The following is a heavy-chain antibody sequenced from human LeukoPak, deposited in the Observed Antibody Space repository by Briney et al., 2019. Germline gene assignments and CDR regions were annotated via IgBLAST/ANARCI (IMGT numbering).Heavy chain of an antibody. CDR3: AGEGHYCSSTSCYTDY. V-gene: IGHV3-21*01. CDR2: ISSRSSYI. Sequence: GGSLRLSCAASGFTFSSYSMNWVRQAPGKGLEWVSSISSRSSYIYYADSVKGRFTTSRDNPKNSLYLQMNSLRAEDTAVYYCAGEGHYCSSTSCYTDYWGQGTLVTVSS. J-gene: IGHJ4*02. CDR1: GFTFSSYS. D-gene: IGHD2-2*01.